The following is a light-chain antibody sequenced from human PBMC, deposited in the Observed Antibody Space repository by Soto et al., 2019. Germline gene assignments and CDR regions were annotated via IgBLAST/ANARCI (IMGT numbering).Light chain of an antibody. J-gene: IGKJ1*01. CDR3: QQYGTSHRT. Sequence: EIVLTQSPGTLSLSPGERAILSCRASQSISSSYLTWYQQKPGQAPTLLIYGASRRATGTPDRFSGSGSGTDFTLTISILEPEDLAVYYCQQYGTSHRTFGQGTKVQIK. V-gene: IGKV3-20*01. CDR2: GAS. CDR1: QSISSSY.